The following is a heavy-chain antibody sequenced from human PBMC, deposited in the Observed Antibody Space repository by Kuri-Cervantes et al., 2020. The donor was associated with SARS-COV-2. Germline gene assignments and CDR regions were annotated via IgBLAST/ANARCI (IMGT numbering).Heavy chain of an antibody. CDR3: AREEWLHIHDAFDI. CDR1: GFTFSSYA. CDR2: IKQDGSEK. V-gene: IGHV3-7*04. D-gene: IGHD5-24*01. Sequence: GESLKIFCAASGFTFSSYAMSWVRQAPGKGLEWVANIKQDGSEKYYVDSVKGRFTISRDNAKNSLYLQMNSLRAEDTAVYYCAREEWLHIHDAFDIWGQGTMVTVSS. J-gene: IGHJ3*02.